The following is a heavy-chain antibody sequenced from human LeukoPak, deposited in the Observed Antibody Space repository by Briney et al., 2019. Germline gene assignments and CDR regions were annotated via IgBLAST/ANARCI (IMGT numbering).Heavy chain of an antibody. V-gene: IGHV1-8*01. J-gene: IGHJ4*02. D-gene: IGHD2-15*01. CDR3: ARGLGCSGGSCYSPTHWED. CDR1: GYTFTSYD. Sequence: VASVKVSCKASGYTFTSYDINWVRQATGQGLEWMGWMNPNSGNTGYAQKFQGRVTMTRNTSISTAYMELSSLRSEDTAVYYCARGLGCSGGSCYSPTHWEDWGQGTLVTVSS. CDR2: MNPNSGNT.